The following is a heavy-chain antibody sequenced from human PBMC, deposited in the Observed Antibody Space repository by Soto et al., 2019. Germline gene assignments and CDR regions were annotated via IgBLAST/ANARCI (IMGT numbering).Heavy chain of an antibody. CDR1: GYAFTSDC. Sequence: ASVKVFGKTSGYAFTSDCISWVRQAPGQGLGWMGWISAYNGNTNYAQKLQGRVTMTTDTSTSTAYMELRSLRSDDTAVYYCAWQEKYYYDSSGYHYGLDVWGQGTTVTVSS. CDR2: ISAYNGNT. D-gene: IGHD3-22*01. CDR3: AWQEKYYYDSSGYHYGLDV. J-gene: IGHJ6*02. V-gene: IGHV1-18*04.